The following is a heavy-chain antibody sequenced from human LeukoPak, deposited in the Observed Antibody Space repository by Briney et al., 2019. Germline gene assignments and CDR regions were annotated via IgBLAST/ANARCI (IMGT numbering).Heavy chain of an antibody. CDR3: AKHRVTVTSFSISDY. CDR2: ISGSGGST. CDR1: GFNFSSYA. J-gene: IGHJ4*02. V-gene: IGHV3-23*01. D-gene: IGHD4-17*01. Sequence: GGSLRLSCAASGFNFSSYAMSWVRQAPGKGLEWVSAISGSGGSTYYADSVKGRFTISRDNSKNTLYLQMNSLRAEDTAVYYCAKHRVTVTSFSISDYWGQGTLVTVSS.